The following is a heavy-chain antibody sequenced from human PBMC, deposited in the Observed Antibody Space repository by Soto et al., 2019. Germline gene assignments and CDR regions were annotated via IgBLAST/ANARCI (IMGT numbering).Heavy chain of an antibody. J-gene: IGHJ3*02. CDR2: IYYSGST. CDR3: ARVAVTMVRGVIRLPDAFDI. V-gene: IGHV4-31*03. Sequence: KQSQTLSLTCTVSGGSISSGGYYWSWIRQHPGKGLEWIGYIYYSGSTYYNPSLKSRVTISVDTSKNQFSLKLSSVTAADTAVYYCARVAVTMVRGVIRLPDAFDIWGQGTMVTVSS. D-gene: IGHD3-10*01. CDR1: GGSISSGGYY.